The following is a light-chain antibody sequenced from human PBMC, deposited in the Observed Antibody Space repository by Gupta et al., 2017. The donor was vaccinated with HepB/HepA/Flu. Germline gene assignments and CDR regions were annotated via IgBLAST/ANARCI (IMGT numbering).Light chain of an antibody. CDR2: GNS. CDR3: QSYDSSLSGSV. J-gene: IGLJ3*02. CDR1: SSNIGAGYD. Sequence: QSVLTQPPSVSGAPGPRVTISCTGSSSNIGAGYDVDWYQPLPGTAPKLLIYGNSNRPSGVPDRFSGSKSGTSASLAITGLQAEDESDYYCQSYDSSLSGSVFGGGTKLSVL. V-gene: IGLV1-40*01.